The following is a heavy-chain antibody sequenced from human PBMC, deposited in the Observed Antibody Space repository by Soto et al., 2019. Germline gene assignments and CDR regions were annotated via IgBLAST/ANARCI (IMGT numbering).Heavy chain of an antibody. D-gene: IGHD3-10*01. CDR1: GYTFTSYY. Sequence: ASVKVSFKASGYTFTSYYMHWVRQAPGQGLEWMGIINPSGGSTSYAQKFQGRVTMTKNTLYLQMGSLSTDDMAVYYCATAGAIRLEYFDSWGQGTVVTVSS. CDR2: INPSGGST. V-gene: IGHV1-46*01. J-gene: IGHJ4*02. CDR3: ATAGAIRLEYFDS.